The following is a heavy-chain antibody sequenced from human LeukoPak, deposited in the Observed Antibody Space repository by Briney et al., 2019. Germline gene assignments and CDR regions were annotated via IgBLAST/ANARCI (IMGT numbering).Heavy chain of an antibody. J-gene: IGHJ4*02. D-gene: IGHD6-13*01. V-gene: IGHV1-69*05. CDR2: IIPIFGTA. Sequence: SVKVSCKASGGTFSSYAISWVRQAPGQGLEWMGGIIPIFGTANYAQKFQGRVTMTRNTSITTAYMELSSLRSEDTAVYYCARVFRVAATGRYFDYWGQGTLVTVSS. CDR3: ARVFRVAATGRYFDY. CDR1: GGTFSSYA.